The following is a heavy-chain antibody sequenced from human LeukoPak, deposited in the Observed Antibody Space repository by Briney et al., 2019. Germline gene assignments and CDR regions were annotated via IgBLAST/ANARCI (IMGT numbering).Heavy chain of an antibody. CDR1: GFTFSPVW. V-gene: IGHV3-74*01. D-gene: IGHD1-26*01. CDR2: IINDGSYT. J-gene: IGHJ3*02. Sequence: GGSLRLSCAASGFTFSPVWMHWVRQAPGKGLMWVSHIINDGSYTTYADSVKGRFTISRDNAKNTVYLQMNSLRAEDTAVYHCASRSGSYSCDAFDIWGQGTMVTVSS. CDR3: ASRSGSYSCDAFDI.